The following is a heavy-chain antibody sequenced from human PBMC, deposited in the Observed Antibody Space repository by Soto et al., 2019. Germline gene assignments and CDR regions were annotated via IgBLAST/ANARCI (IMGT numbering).Heavy chain of an antibody. D-gene: IGHD5-12*01. J-gene: IGHJ4*02. CDR3: ARRGAGYNYDF. V-gene: IGHV5-51*01. CDR2: IYPGDSET. Sequence: PGESLKISCKGSGYSFTTYWIGWVRQMPGKGLEWMGIIYPGDSETRYSPSFQGQVTISADKPTSTAYLEWSSLKASDTAMYYCARRGAGYNYDFWGQGTLVTVSS. CDR1: GYSFTTYW.